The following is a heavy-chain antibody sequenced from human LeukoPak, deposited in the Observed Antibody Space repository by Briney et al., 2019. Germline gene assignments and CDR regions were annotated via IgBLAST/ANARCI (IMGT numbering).Heavy chain of an antibody. CDR2: IKQDGSEK. J-gene: IGHJ4*02. D-gene: IGHD6-13*01. Sequence: GGSLRLSCAVSGFSVSGYWMTWVRQAPGKGLEWVANIKQDGSEKNYVDSVKGRFTISRDNAENSLFLQMNSLRVEDTAVYYCAREWQGGIAAAGTRIEGDYWGQGTLDAVSS. V-gene: IGHV3-7*01. CDR3: AREWQGGIAAAGTRIEGDY. CDR1: GFSVSGYW.